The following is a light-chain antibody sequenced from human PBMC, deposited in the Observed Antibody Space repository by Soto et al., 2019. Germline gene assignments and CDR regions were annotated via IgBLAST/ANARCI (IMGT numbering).Light chain of an antibody. J-gene: IGLJ3*02. V-gene: IGLV4-69*01. CDR1: SGHSSYA. Sequence: QLVLTQSPSASASLGASVKLTCTLSSGHSSYAIAWHQQQPEKGPRYLMKLNSDGSHSKGDGIPDRFSGSSSGAERYHTISSLQSEDEADYYCQTWGTGLLVFGGGTKLTVL. CDR2: LNSDGSH. CDR3: QTWGTGLLV.